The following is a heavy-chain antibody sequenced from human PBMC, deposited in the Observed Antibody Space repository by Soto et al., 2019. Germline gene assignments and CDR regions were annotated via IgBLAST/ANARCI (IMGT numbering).Heavy chain of an antibody. D-gene: IGHD3-9*01. CDR1: GYTFIDYY. V-gene: IGHV1-2*02. Sequence: ASVKVSCKASGYTFIDYYMHWVRDAPGQGIEWMGRISPRSGGTNYAQKFQGRVTMTWVTSLTTAYMVLSSLISEATAVDYRARPPGYIRDWYYFELWGQGTLVTVSS. J-gene: IGHJ4*02. CDR2: ISPRSGGT. CDR3: ARPPGYIRDWYYFEL.